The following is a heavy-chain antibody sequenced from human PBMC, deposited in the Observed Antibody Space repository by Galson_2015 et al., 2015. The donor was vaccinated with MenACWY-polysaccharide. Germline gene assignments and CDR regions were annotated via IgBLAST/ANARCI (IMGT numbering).Heavy chain of an antibody. CDR3: ARAWEVPPAHYFDH. D-gene: IGHD2-2*01. Sequence: SLRLSCAASGFTFSGYWMSWVRQAPGKGLEWVANMKQYESEKYYVDSVKGRFTISRDNAKNSLYLEMNSLRAEDTAVYYCARAWEVPPAHYFDHWGQGRLVIVSS. V-gene: IGHV3-7*03. CDR1: GFTFSGYW. J-gene: IGHJ4*02. CDR2: MKQYESEK.